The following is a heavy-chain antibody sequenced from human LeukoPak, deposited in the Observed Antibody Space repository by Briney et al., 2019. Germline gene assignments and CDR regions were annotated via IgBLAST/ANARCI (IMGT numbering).Heavy chain of an antibody. CDR2: IKSKTDGGTT. J-gene: IGHJ4*02. CDR1: GFTFSNAW. V-gene: IGHV3-15*01. CDR3: ARDAGIAVLDY. D-gene: IGHD6-19*01. Sequence: PGGSLRLSCAASGFTFSNAWMSWVRQAPGKGLEWVGRIKSKTDGGTTDYAAPVKGRFTISRDDSKNTLYLQMNSLRAEDTAVYYCARDAGIAVLDYWGQGTLVTVSS.